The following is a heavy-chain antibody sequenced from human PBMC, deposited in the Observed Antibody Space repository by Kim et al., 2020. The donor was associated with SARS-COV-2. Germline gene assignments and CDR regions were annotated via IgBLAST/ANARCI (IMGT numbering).Heavy chain of an antibody. CDR3: ARARHYDILTGYSHLEGYFDY. D-gene: IGHD3-9*01. CDR1: GFTVSSNY. V-gene: IGHV3-53*01. J-gene: IGHJ4*02. CDR2: IYSGGST. Sequence: GGSLRLSCAASGFTVSSNYMSWVRQAPGKGLEWVSVIYSGGSTYYADSVKGRFTISRDNSKNTLYLQMNSLRAGDTAVYYCARARHYDILTGYSHLEGYFDYWGQGTLVTVSS.